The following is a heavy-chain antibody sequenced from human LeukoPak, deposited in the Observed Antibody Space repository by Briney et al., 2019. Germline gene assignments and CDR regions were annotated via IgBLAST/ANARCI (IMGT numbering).Heavy chain of an antibody. J-gene: IGHJ4*02. CDR3: ARASYGSGYYYFDY. D-gene: IGHD3-22*01. V-gene: IGHV4-34*01. CDR2: INHSGST. Sequence: SETLSLTCAVYGGSFSGYYWSWIRQPPGKGLEWIGEINHSGSTNSNPPLKSRVTISVGTSKNQFSLKLSSVTAADTAVYYCARASYGSGYYYFDYWGQGTLVTVSS. CDR1: GGSFSGYY.